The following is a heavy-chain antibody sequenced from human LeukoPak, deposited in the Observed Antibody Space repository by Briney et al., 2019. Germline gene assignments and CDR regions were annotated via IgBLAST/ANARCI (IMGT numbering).Heavy chain of an antibody. CDR1: GGSISNYY. CDR3: ARRRVGDLTVGSDTWFDP. V-gene: IGHV4-59*08. Sequence: SETLSLTCTVSGGSISNYYWSWIRQPPGKGLEWIGYIYYSGSTNYNPSLKSRVTISVDTSKNQFSLKLSSVTASDTAVYYCARRRVGDLTVGSDTWFDPWGQGALVTVSS. D-gene: IGHD2-15*01. J-gene: IGHJ5*02. CDR2: IYYSGST.